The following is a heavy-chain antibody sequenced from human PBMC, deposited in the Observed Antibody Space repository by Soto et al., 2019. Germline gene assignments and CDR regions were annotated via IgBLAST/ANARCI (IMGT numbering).Heavy chain of an antibody. CDR2: ISYDGSNK. D-gene: IGHD6-19*01. Sequence: GSLRLSCAASGSTFSSYAMHWVRQAPGKGLEWVAVISYDGSNKYYADSVKGRFTISRDNSKNTLYLQMNSLRAEDTAVYYCAREFDVAVAGTKNYYYGMDVWGQGTTVTVSS. J-gene: IGHJ6*02. CDR1: GSTFSSYA. V-gene: IGHV3-30-3*01. CDR3: AREFDVAVAGTKNYYYGMDV.